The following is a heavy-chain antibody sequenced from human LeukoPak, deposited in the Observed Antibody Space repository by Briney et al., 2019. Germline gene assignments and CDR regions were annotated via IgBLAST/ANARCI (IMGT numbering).Heavy chain of an antibody. CDR1: GYTFSKYY. J-gene: IGHJ4*02. D-gene: IGHD4-17*01. V-gene: IGHV1-46*01. CDR2: INIGGGTT. Sequence: ASVKVSCKASGYTFSKYYMHWVRQAPGQGLEWMGIINIGGGTTIYAQKFQGRVTVTRDTSTSTAYMELSSLTSEDTAVYFCVRDHEYGDNDYWGQGTLVTVSS. CDR3: VRDHEYGDNDY.